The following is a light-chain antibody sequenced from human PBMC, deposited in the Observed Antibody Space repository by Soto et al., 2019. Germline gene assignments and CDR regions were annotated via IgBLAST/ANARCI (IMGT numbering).Light chain of an antibody. CDR3: HQYYRSPLT. J-gene: IGKJ4*01. CDR1: QSGLASSNNKNS. V-gene: IGKV4-1*01. CDR2: GAS. Sequence: DIVMTQSPDSLAMSLGERATINCKYSQSGLASSNNKNSLAWYQQKPGQPPKLLIYGASTQESGVADRLRGSGSGKDFTLTISSLQAEDVAVYYCHQYYRSPLTFGGGTNVEIK.